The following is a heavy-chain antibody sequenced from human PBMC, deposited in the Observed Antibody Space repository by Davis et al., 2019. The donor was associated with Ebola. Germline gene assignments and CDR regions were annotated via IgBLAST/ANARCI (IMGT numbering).Heavy chain of an antibody. V-gene: IGHV3-73*01. CDR1: GFTFSGSA. CDR3: TRDQYCSGTNCWWYFDF. Sequence: GESLKISCAASGFTFSGSAMHWVRQASGKGLEWVGRIRSKANSYATAYAASVKGRFTISRDDSKNTAYLQMTSLKTEDPAVYYCTRDQYCSGTNCWWYFDFWGRGTLVTVSS. J-gene: IGHJ2*01. CDR2: IRSKANSYAT. D-gene: IGHD2-2*01.